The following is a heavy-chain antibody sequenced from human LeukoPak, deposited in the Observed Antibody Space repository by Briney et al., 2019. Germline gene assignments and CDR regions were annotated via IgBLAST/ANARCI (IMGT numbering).Heavy chain of an antibody. D-gene: IGHD3-16*01. J-gene: IGHJ4*02. CDR3: ASAYKYNYAFDY. CDR2: IYYSGNT. V-gene: IGHV4-31*03. Sequence: SQTLSLTCTVSGASIGSGGYHWNWIRQHPGKDLEWIGKIYYSGNTYYSPSLKRRLTISIDTSKNQFSLKLTSVTAADTAVYYCASAYKYNYAFDYWGPGTPVTVSS. CDR1: GASIGSGGYH.